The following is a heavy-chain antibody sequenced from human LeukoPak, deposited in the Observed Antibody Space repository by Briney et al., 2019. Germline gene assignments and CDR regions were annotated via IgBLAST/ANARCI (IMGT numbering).Heavy chain of an antibody. J-gene: IGHJ4*02. V-gene: IGHV3-23*01. CDR1: GFTFSSYV. CDR2: TTGDSAYT. D-gene: IGHD4-17*01. Sequence: PGGSLRLSCAASGFTFSSYVMNWVRQAPGKGLEWVSSTTGDSAYTYYADSVKGRFIISRDNSKSTLYLHMSSLRAEDTAVYYCARLWTTTQPGGDYWGQGTLDTVSS. CDR3: ARLWTTTQPGGDY.